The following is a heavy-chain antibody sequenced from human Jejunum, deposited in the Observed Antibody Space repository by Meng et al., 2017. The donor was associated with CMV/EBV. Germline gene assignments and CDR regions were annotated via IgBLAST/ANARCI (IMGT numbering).Heavy chain of an antibody. V-gene: IGHV2-5*02. CDR3: AHRHRLRDFDY. CDR2: IYWDDDK. CDR1: GFSPSTSGEG. J-gene: IGHJ4*02. Sequence: QITLKESGPTLVKPTQTLTLACSFSGFSPSTSGEGVGWIRQPPGKALEWLALIYWDDDKRYSPSLKNRLTITKDTSKNQVVLTLTNIDPVDTATYYCAHRHRLRDFDYWGQGTLVTVSS. D-gene: IGHD4-17*01.